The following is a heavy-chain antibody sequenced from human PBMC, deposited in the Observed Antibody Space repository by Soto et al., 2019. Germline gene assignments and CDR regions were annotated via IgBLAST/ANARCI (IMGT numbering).Heavy chain of an antibody. D-gene: IGHD3-10*01. CDR2: INPILSMS. Sequence: SVKVSCKASGGTFSSYSINWVRQAPELGLEWMGRINPILSMSNYAQRFQGRVTMTADKSTSTAYMELSSLRSEDTAMYYCASSYGSGHRAFDYWGQRPLVTVSS. CDR1: GGTFSSYS. V-gene: IGHV1-69*02. J-gene: IGHJ4*02. CDR3: ASSYGSGHRAFDY.